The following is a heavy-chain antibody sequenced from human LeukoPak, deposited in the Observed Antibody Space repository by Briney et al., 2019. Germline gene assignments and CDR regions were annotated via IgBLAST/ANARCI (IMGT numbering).Heavy chain of an antibody. CDR3: ARDYSELDTAMVKDYYYYYMDV. V-gene: IGHV1-2*02. D-gene: IGHD5-18*01. CDR1: GYTFTGYY. CDR2: MNPKSGGT. Sequence: ASVKVSCKASGYTFTGYYVHWVRQAPGQGLEWMGWMNPKSGGTNYAQKFEARVTMNRDTSISTAYMELSRLRFDDTAVYYCARDYSELDTAMVKDYYYYYMDVWGKGTTVTVSS. J-gene: IGHJ6*03.